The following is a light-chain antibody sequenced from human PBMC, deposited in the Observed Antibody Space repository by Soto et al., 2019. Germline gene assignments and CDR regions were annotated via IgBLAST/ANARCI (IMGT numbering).Light chain of an antibody. CDR3: QQYRDYPWT. CDR1: QSMSSW. J-gene: IGKJ1*01. CDR2: EAS. V-gene: IGKV1-5*03. Sequence: DIQMTQSPSTLSASVGDRVTITCRASQSMSSWLAWYQQRPGKAPKLLIYEASSLESGVPSGFSGSGSGTEFTLTISSLQPDDFATYYCQQYRDYPWTFGQGTKVEMK.